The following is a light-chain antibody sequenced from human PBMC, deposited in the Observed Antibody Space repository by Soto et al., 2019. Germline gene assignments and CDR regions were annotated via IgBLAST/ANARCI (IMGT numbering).Light chain of an antibody. CDR3: QQDYTTPQT. CDR1: QSLLYCGNDRNY. Sequence: DIVMTQSPDSLAVSLGERATIDCKSSQSLLYCGNDRNYLAWYQQKPGQSTKLLIYWASTREAGVHDRFTGSGSKTHLTLTFSSLQAEDVAVYYGQQDYTTPQTIGQGTKLQIK. CDR2: WAS. J-gene: IGKJ2*01. V-gene: IGKV4-1*01.